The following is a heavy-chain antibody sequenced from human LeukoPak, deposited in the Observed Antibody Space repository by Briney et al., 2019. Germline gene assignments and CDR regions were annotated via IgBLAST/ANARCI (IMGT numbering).Heavy chain of an antibody. J-gene: IGHJ3*02. CDR2: ISAYNGNT. Sequence: GASVKVSCKASGYTFTSYGISWVRQAPGQGLEWMGWISAYNGNTNYAQKLQGRVTMTTDTSTSTAYMELRSLRSDDTAVYYCARDRWELLSDDVFDIWAQGKMVTVSS. V-gene: IGHV1-18*01. CDR1: GYTFTSYG. D-gene: IGHD1-26*01. CDR3: ARDRWELLSDDVFDI.